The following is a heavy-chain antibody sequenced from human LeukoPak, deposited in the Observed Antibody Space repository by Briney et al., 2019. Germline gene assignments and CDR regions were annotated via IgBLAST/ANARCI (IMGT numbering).Heavy chain of an antibody. CDR2: IYPDDSDT. J-gene: IGHJ6*03. CDR1: GYRFTYDW. D-gene: IGHD3-16*01. V-gene: IGHV5-51*01. Sequence: GESLKISCRVSGYRFTYDWIGWVRQMLGKGLEWVGIIYPDDSDTRYSPSFEGQVTISADKSINTAFLQWSSLKASDTAMYYCATSTFGGGYYYYMDVWGMGTSVIVSS. CDR3: ATSTFGGGYYYYMDV.